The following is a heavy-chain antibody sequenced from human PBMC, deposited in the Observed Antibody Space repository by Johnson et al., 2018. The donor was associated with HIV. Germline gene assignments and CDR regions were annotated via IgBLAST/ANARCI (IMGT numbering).Heavy chain of an antibody. CDR2: IHRGGST. J-gene: IGHJ3*02. CDR1: GFTFDDYG. V-gene: IGHV3-20*04. CDR3: ARVTNDAFDI. Sequence: VQLVESGGGVARPGGSLRLSCAASGFTFDDYGMSWVRQAPGKGLEWVSGIHRGGSTYYADSVKGRFTISRENAKNSSYLQMNSLRAGDTAVYYCARVTNDAFDIWGQGTMVTVSS.